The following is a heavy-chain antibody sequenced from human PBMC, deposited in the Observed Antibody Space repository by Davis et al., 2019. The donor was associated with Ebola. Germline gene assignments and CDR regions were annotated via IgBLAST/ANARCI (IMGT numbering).Heavy chain of an antibody. V-gene: IGHV3-43*02. D-gene: IGHD3-3*01. CDR1: GFTFSSYW. Sequence: GGSLRLSCAASGFTFSSYWMSWVRQAPGKGLEWVSLISGDGGSTYYADSVKGRFTISRDNSKNSLYLQMNSLRTEDTALYYCAKDINDFFYYYGMDVWGQGTTVTVSS. CDR3: AKDINDFFYYYGMDV. CDR2: ISGDGGST. J-gene: IGHJ6*02.